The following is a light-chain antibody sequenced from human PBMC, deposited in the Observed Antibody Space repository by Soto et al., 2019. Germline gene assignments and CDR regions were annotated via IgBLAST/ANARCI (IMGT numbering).Light chain of an antibody. CDR3: QTWGTGIHVV. V-gene: IGLV4-69*01. J-gene: IGLJ2*01. CDR1: SGHSRYA. CDR2: LDSDGSH. Sequence: QLVLTQSPSASASLGDSVKLTCTLSSGHSRYAIAWHQQQPEKGPRYLMKLDSDGSHTTGDAIPDRFSGSSSGAERYLTISSLQSEDEADYYCQTWGTGIHVVFGGGTKVTVL.